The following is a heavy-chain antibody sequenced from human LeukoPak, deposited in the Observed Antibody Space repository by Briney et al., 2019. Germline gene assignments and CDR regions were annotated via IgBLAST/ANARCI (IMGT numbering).Heavy chain of an antibody. Sequence: SETLALTCTVSSGPNSISSYYWGSIRQPPAKGLEWIGSIYYSGSTYYNPSLKSRVTICVDASKNQFSLKLSAVTAADTAVYFCARPFDYWGQGTLGTVSS. J-gene: IGHJ4*02. CDR2: IYYSGST. CDR3: ARPFDY. V-gene: IGHV4-39*01. CDR1: SGPNSISSYY.